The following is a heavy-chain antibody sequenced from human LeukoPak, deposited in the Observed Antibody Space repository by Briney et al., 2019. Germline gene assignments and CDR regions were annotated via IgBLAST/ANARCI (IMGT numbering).Heavy chain of an antibody. CDR3: ARQGVAGGGNYFDY. CDR2: IYYSGST. D-gene: IGHD6-19*01. J-gene: IGHJ4*02. Sequence: SETLSLTCTVSGVSISSSSYYWGWIRQPPGKGLEWIGSIYYSGSTYYNPSLKSRVTISVDTSKNQFSLKLSSVTAADTAVYYCARQGVAGGGNYFDYWGQGTLVTVSS. V-gene: IGHV4-39*01. CDR1: GVSISSSSYY.